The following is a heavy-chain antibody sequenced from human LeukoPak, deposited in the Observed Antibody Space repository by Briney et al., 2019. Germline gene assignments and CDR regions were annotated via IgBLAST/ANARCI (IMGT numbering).Heavy chain of an antibody. Sequence: SETLSLTCTVSGGSISSYYWSWIRQPAGKGLEWIGRIYTSGSTNYNPSLKSRVTMSVDTSKNQFSLKLSSVTAADTAVYYCARDKGIVGATTFDNWFDPWGQGTLVTVSS. D-gene: IGHD1-26*01. J-gene: IGHJ5*02. V-gene: IGHV4-4*07. CDR2: IYTSGST. CDR3: ARDKGIVGATTFDNWFDP. CDR1: GGSISSYY.